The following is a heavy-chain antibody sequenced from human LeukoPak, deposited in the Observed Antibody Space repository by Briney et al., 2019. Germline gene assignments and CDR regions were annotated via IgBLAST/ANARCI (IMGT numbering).Heavy chain of an antibody. Sequence: PSETLSLTCTVSGGSISSSSYSWGWIRQPPGKGLEWIGSIYYSGSTYYNPSLKSRVTISVDTSKNQFSLKLSSVTAADTAVYYCARDYYGSGSYWNYWGQGTLVTVSS. CDR2: IYYSGST. J-gene: IGHJ4*02. CDR3: ARDYYGSGSYWNY. V-gene: IGHV4-39*07. D-gene: IGHD3-10*01. CDR1: GGSISSSSYS.